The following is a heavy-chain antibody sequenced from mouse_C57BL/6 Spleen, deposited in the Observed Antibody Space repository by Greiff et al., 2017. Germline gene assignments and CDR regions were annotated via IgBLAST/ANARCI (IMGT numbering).Heavy chain of an antibody. CDR2: IYPGSCST. Sequence: QVQLQQPGAELVKPGASVKMSCKASGYTFTSYWITWVKQRPGQGLEWIGDIYPGSCSTNYNEQFKSKATLTVDTSSSTAYMQLSSLTSEDAAVYYCASEIYNYGDYAMGCRGQGASVTVAS. CDR3: ASEIYNYGDYAMGC. D-gene: IGHD2-12*01. J-gene: IGHJ4*01. CDR1: GYTFTSYW. V-gene: IGHV1-55*01.